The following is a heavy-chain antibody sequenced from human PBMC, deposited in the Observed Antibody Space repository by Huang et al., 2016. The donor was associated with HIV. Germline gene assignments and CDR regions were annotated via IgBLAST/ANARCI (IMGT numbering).Heavy chain of an antibody. D-gene: IGHD3-3*01. CDR2: VKVTADV. Sequence: QVRLQQWGAGALKPSETLSLTCAVYDTSFNDYYWSWVRQLPGGRLEWIGEVKVTADVTYNPSLKTRVTLSADTSRQQISLRLSSVTATDAAVDYCARIPTPSYYDCWSISMSHEHVVFYNKDVWSQGTTV. CDR3: ARIPTPSYYDCWSISMSHEHVVFYNKDV. V-gene: IGHV4-34*02. J-gene: IGHJ6*01. CDR1: DTSFNDYY.